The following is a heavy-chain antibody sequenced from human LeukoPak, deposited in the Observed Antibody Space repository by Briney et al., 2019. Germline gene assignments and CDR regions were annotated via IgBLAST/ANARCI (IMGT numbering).Heavy chain of an antibody. D-gene: IGHD1-26*01. V-gene: IGHV3-48*01. J-gene: IGHJ5*02. CDR3: ARDGGGSQQSNWFDP. CDR2: ISYSSITI. Sequence: GGSLRLSCAASGFPFGSYSTNWVRQAPGKRLEWVSYISYSSITIYYADSVRGRFTISRDNAKNSLYLQMNSLRAEDTAVYYCARDGGGSQQSNWFDPWGQGTLVTVSS. CDR1: GFPFGSYS.